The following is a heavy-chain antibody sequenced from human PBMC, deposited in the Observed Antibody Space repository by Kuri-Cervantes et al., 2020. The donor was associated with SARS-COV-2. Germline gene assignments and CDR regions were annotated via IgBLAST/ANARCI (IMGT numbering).Heavy chain of an antibody. CDR2: ISAYNGNT. J-gene: IGHJ4*02. Sequence: ASVKVSCKASGYTFTSYGISWVRQAPGQGLEWMGWISAYNGNTNYAQKLQGRVTITADESTSTAYMELSSLRSEDTALYYCARDLVDTAMVIFGYWGQGTLVTVSS. CDR1: GYTFTSYG. CDR3: ARDLVDTAMVIFGY. V-gene: IGHV1-18*04. D-gene: IGHD5-18*01.